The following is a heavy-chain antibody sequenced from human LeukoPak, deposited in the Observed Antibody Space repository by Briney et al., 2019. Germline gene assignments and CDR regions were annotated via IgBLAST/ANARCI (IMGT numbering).Heavy chain of an antibody. CDR1: GFTFSTYD. CDR3: AKVLLGYGGINDAFDI. J-gene: IGHJ3*02. D-gene: IGHD4-23*01. V-gene: IGHV3-30*02. CDR2: VWYDGSNK. Sequence: GGSLRRSCAASGFTFSTYDMSWVRQAPGKGLEWVAVVWYDGSNKYYADSVKGRFTISRDNSKHTLYLQMNSLRAEDTAVYYCAKVLLGYGGINDAFDIWGQGTMVTVSS.